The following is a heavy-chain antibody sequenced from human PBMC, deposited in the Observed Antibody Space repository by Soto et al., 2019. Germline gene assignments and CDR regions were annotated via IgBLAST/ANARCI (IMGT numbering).Heavy chain of an antibody. Sequence: QVQLVQSGAEVKKPVASVKVSCKASGYTFTGYYMHWVRQAPGQGLEWLGWINPNSGGTNYAQKFQGWVTMTRDTSISTAYMELSRLRSDDTAVYYCARGMATTYYYYYGMDVWGQGTTVTVSS. CDR2: INPNSGGT. CDR1: GYTFTGYY. J-gene: IGHJ6*02. CDR3: ARGMATTYYYYYGMDV. V-gene: IGHV1-2*04. D-gene: IGHD5-12*01.